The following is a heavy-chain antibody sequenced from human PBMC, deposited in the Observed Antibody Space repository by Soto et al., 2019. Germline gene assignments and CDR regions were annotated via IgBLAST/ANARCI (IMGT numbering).Heavy chain of an antibody. Sequence: EVQLVESGGGLVQPGGSLRLSCAVSGFTFSSYNMNWVRQAPGKGLEWVSYLSDSSGTINYADSVKGRFTTSRDNAENSLFLQMNSLRAEDTAVYYCARDKGSSSWHSFDYWGQGTLVTGSS. CDR2: LSDSSGTI. CDR3: ARDKGSSSWHSFDY. D-gene: IGHD2-2*01. CDR1: GFTFSSYN. J-gene: IGHJ4*02. V-gene: IGHV3-48*01.